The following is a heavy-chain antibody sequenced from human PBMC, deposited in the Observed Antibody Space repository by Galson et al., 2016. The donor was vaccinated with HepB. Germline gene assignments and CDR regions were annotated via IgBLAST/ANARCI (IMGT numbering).Heavy chain of an antibody. CDR3: ARVNCAGDCYPSH. CDR2: INIDGTTT. V-gene: IGHV3-74*01. D-gene: IGHD2-21*02. CDR1: GFTFSLSW. Sequence: SLRLSCAASGFTFSLSWMHWVRQAPGKGLVWVSRINIDGTTTSYADSVKGRFTVSRDNAKNPLHLQMNSLTAEDTAFYYCARVNCAGDCYPSHWGQGTLVTVSS. J-gene: IGHJ4*02.